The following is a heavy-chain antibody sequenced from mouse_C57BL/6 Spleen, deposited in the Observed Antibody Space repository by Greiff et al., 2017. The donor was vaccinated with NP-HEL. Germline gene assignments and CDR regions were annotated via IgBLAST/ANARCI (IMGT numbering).Heavy chain of an antibody. CDR3: TEEGDYDDGAHYFDY. V-gene: IGHV1-5*01. J-gene: IGHJ2*01. CDR1: GYTFTSYW. Sequence: VQLQQSGTVLARPGASVKMSCKTSGYTFTSYWMHWVKQRPGQGLEWIGAIYPGNSDTSYIQKFKGKAKLTAVTSASTAYMELSSLTSEDSAVYYCTEEGDYDDGAHYFDYWGQGTTLTVSS. D-gene: IGHD2-4*01. CDR2: IYPGNSDT.